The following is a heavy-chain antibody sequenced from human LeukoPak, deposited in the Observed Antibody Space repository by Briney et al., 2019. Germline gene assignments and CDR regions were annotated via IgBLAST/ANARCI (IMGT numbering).Heavy chain of an antibody. V-gene: IGHV3-7*01. CDR2: IKQDGSEK. CDR3: ARDPGRVTMVRGVIPSQRYYFDY. CDR1: GFTFSSYW. Sequence: GGSLRLSCAASGFTFSSYWMSWVRQAPGKGLEWVANIKQDGSEKYYVDSGKGRFTISRDNAKNSLYLQMNSLRAEDTAVYYCARDPGRVTMVRGVIPSQRYYFDYWGQGTLVTVSS. D-gene: IGHD3-10*01. J-gene: IGHJ4*02.